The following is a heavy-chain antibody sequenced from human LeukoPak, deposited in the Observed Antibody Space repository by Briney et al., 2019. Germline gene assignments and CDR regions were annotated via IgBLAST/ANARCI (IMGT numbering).Heavy chain of an antibody. J-gene: IGHJ3*02. V-gene: IGHV4-4*09. D-gene: IGHD2-2*01. CDR3: ARDRGYCSSTSCYGDAFDI. CDR2: IYTSGST. Sequence: SETLSLTCTVSGGSISSYYWSWIRQPPGKGLEWIGYIYTSGSTNYNPSLKSRVTISVDTSKNQFSLKLSSVTAADTAVYYCARDRGYCSSTSCYGDAFDIWGQGTMVTVSS. CDR1: GGSISSYY.